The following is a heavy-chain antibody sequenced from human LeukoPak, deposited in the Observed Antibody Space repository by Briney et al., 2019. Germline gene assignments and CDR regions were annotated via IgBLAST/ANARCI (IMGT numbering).Heavy chain of an antibody. CDR3: ARKAADSSGYYYEGYFDN. Sequence: SETLSLTCAVYGGSFSGYYWSWIRQPPGKGLEWIGEINHSGSTNYNPSLKSRVTISVDTSKNQFSLKLSSVTAADTAVYYCARKAADSSGYYYEGYFDNWGQGTLVTVSS. CDR2: INHSGST. CDR1: GGSFSGYY. D-gene: IGHD3-22*01. J-gene: IGHJ4*02. V-gene: IGHV4-34*01.